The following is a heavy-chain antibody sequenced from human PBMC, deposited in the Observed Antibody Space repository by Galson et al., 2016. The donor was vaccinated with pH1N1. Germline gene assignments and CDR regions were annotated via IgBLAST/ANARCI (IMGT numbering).Heavy chain of an antibody. CDR3: AHGPYSSSSVGDWGY. Sequence: PALVKPTQTLTLTCTFSGFSFTTTGVYVGWIRQPPGKAREWLAVIYWDGDKRYSPSLENRVTIAQVTSKNQVFLTVSNMSPGDTATYYCAHGPYSSSSVGDWGYWGQGTPVSVSS. J-gene: IGHJ4*02. V-gene: IGHV2-5*02. CDR1: GFSFTTTGVY. CDR2: IYWDGDK. D-gene: IGHD6-6*01.